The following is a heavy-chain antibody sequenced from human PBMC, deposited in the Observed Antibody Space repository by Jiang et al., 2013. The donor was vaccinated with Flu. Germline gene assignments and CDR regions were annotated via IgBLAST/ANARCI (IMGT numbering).Heavy chain of an antibody. Sequence: PGLVKPWETLSLSCTVSGGSITNYYWSWIRSPREELEWIGYISDSGTTSYNPSLESRVTISLDTSKNQFSLDLYPVTAADTAVYYCVTLASGGQRSYWYFDLWGRGALVTVSS. J-gene: IGHJ2*01. D-gene: IGHD3-16*01. CDR2: ISDSGTT. CDR1: GGSITNYY. V-gene: IGHV4-59*01. CDR3: VTLASGGQRSYWYFDL.